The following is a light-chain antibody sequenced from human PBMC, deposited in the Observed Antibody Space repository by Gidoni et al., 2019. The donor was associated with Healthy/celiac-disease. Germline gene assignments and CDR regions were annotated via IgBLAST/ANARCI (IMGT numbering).Light chain of an antibody. J-gene: IGKJ3*01. CDR2: AAS. CDR3: QQYYSYPRT. Sequence: AIRITQSPSSLSASTGDRVTITCRASQGISSYLAWYQQKPGKAPKLLIYAASTLQSGVPSRFSGSVSGTDFTLTISCLQSEDFATYYCQQYYSYPRTFGPGTKVDIK. V-gene: IGKV1-8*01. CDR1: QGISSY.